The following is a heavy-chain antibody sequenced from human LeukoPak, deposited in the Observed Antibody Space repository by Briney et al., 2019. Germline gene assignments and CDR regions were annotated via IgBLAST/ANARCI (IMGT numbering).Heavy chain of an antibody. J-gene: IGHJ3*02. CDR1: GGSFSGYY. V-gene: IGHV4-34*01. D-gene: IGHD7-27*01. CDR2: INHSGST. CDR3: ARGGNWGSSGGYAFDI. Sequence: SETLSLTCAVYGGSFSGYYWSWIRQPPGKGLEWIGEINHSGSTNYNPSLKSRVTIPVDTSKNQFSLKLSSVTAADTAVYYCARGGNWGSSGGYAFDIWGQGTMVTVSS.